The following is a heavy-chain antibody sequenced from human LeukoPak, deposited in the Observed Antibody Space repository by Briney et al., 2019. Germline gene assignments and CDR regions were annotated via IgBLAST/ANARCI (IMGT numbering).Heavy chain of an antibody. CDR2: IKQDGSEK. Sequence: GGSLRLSCAASGFTFSSYWMSWVRQPPGKGLEWVANIKQDGSEKYYVDSVKGRFTISRDNAKNSLYLQMNSLRAEDTAVYYCARDIVVVPAAINYFDYWGQGTLVTVSS. V-gene: IGHV3-7*01. D-gene: IGHD2-2*01. CDR1: GFTFSSYW. CDR3: ARDIVVVPAAINYFDY. J-gene: IGHJ4*02.